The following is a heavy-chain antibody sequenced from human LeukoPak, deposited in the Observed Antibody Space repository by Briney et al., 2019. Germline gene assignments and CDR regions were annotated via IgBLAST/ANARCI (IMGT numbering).Heavy chain of an antibody. Sequence: SVKVSCKASGGTFSSYSISWVRQAPGQGLEWMGRIIPIFGTANYAQKFQGRVTITTDESTSTDYMELSSLRSEDTAVYYCARSAYSSGWVLGEVDAFDIWGQGTMVTVSS. J-gene: IGHJ3*02. CDR2: IIPIFGTA. V-gene: IGHV1-69*05. CDR1: GGTFSSYS. D-gene: IGHD6-19*01. CDR3: ARSAYSSGWVLGEVDAFDI.